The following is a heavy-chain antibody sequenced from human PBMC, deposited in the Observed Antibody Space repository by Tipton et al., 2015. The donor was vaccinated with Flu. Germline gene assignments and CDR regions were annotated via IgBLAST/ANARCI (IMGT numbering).Heavy chain of an antibody. CDR2: IYSGGST. CDR1: GFTVSSNY. Sequence: SLRLSCAASGFTVSSNYMSWVRQAPGKGLEWVSIIYSGGSTYYADSVRGRFTISRDNSKNTLYLQMNSLRVEDTALYYCARRRGDTDTGYYFDYWGQGTLVTVSS. V-gene: IGHV3-53*01. J-gene: IGHJ4*02. CDR3: ARRRGDTDTGYYFDY. D-gene: IGHD3-3*01.